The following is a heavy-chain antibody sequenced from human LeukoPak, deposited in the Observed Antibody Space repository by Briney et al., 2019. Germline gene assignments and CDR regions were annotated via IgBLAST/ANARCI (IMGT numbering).Heavy chain of an antibody. CDR1: GYTFTGYY. Sequence: ASVKVSCKASGYTFTGYYMHWVRQAPGQGLEWVGRINPNSGGTNYAQKFQGRVTMTRDTSISTAYMELSRLRSDDTAVYYCAKYYYDSSGQENWFDPWGQGTLVTVSS. CDR2: INPNSGGT. CDR3: AKYYYDSSGQENWFDP. D-gene: IGHD3-22*01. J-gene: IGHJ5*02. V-gene: IGHV1-2*06.